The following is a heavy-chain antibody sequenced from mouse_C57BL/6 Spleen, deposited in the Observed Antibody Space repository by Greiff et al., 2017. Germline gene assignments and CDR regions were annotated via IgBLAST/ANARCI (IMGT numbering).Heavy chain of an antibody. D-gene: IGHD2-4*01. CDR1: GYTFTDYN. V-gene: IGHV1-18*01. CDR2: INPNNGGT. CDR3: ARRDYDYDRAMDY. Sequence: VQLQQSGPELVKPGASVKIPCKASGYTFTDYNMDWVKQSHGKSLEWIGDINPNNGGTIYNQKFKGKATLTVDKSSSTAYMALRSLTSEDTAVYYCARRDYDYDRAMDYWGQGTSVTVSS. J-gene: IGHJ4*01.